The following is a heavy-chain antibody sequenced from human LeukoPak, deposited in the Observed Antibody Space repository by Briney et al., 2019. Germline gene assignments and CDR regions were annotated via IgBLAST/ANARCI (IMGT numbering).Heavy chain of an antibody. CDR2: IWYDGTNK. CDR1: GFTFSSYG. D-gene: IGHD4-23*01. CDR3: ARSGYDGNYAPYYYYMDV. Sequence: PGRSLRLSCAASGFTFSSYGMHWVRQAPGKGLEWVAVIWYDGTNKYYADSVKGRFTISRDNSKNTLYLQMNSLRAEDTAVYYCARSGYDGNYAPYYYYMDVWGKGTTVTVSS. J-gene: IGHJ6*03. V-gene: IGHV3-33*01.